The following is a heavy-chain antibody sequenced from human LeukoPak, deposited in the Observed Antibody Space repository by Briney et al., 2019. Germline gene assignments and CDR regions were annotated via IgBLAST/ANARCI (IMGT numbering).Heavy chain of an antibody. V-gene: IGHV4-39*01. Sequence: SETLSPTCTVSGGSISSSSYYWGWIRQPPGKGLEWIGSIYYSGSTYYNPSLKSRVTISVDTSKNQFSLKLSSVTAADTAVYYCARVVVDTAMIDYWGQGTLVTVSS. CDR3: ARVVVDTAMIDY. J-gene: IGHJ4*02. CDR1: GGSISSSSYY. D-gene: IGHD5-18*01. CDR2: IYYSGST.